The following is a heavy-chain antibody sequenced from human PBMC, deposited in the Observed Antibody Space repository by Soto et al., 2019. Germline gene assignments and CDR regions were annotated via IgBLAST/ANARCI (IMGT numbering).Heavy chain of an antibody. CDR3: ARQGYCSSTSCYGKVWFDP. V-gene: IGHV4-39*01. Sequence: PSETLSLTCTFSCGSIISSSYYWGWIRQPPGKGLEWIGSIYYSGSTYYNPSLKSRVTISVDTSKNQFSLKLSSVTAADTAVYYCARQGYCSSTSCYGKVWFDPWGQGTLVTVSS. CDR1: CGSIISSSYY. CDR2: IYYSGST. J-gene: IGHJ5*02. D-gene: IGHD2-2*01.